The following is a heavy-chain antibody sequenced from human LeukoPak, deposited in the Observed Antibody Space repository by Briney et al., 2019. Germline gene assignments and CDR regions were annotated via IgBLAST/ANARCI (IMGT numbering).Heavy chain of an antibody. CDR1: GGSISSYY. CDR2: IYYSGST. Sequence: SETLSLTCTVSGGSISSYYWSWIRQPPGKGPEWIGYIYYSGSTNYNPSLKSRVTISVDTSKNQFSLKLSSVTAADTAVYYCARVRSYGDVDYWGQGTLVTVSS. D-gene: IGHD4-17*01. CDR3: ARVRSYGDVDY. J-gene: IGHJ4*02. V-gene: IGHV4-59*01.